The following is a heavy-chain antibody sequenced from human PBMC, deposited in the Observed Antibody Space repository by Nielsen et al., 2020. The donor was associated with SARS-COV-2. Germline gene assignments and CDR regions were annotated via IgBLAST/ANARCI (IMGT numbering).Heavy chain of an antibody. CDR2: ISSSGSTL. CDR3: ARDLEDIVVVPAADVHADYYYYYGMDV. Sequence: GESLKISCAASGFTFSDYYMSWIRQAPGKGLEWVSYISSSGSTLYYADSVKGRFTISRDNAKNSLHLQMNSLRAEDTAVYYCARDLEDIVVVPAADVHADYYYYYGMDVWGQGTTVTVSS. V-gene: IGHV3-11*01. CDR1: GFTFSDYY. J-gene: IGHJ6*02. D-gene: IGHD2-2*01.